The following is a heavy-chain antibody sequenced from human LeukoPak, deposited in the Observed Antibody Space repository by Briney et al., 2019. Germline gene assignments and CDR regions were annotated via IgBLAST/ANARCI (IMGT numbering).Heavy chain of an antibody. D-gene: IGHD2-21*02. CDR1: GYTFTTHG. Sequence: ASVKVSCKASGYTFTTHGITWVRQAPGQGLEWMGWISAYTANTNSAQKLQGRVTMTTDTSTSTAYMELRSLRSDDTAVYYCAREWEGGVCGGDCRPLDYWGQGTLVTVSS. CDR3: AREWEGGVCGGDCRPLDY. J-gene: IGHJ4*02. V-gene: IGHV1-18*01. CDR2: ISAYTANT.